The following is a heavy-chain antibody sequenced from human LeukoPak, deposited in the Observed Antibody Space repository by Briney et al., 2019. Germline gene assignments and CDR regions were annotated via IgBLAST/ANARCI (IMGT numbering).Heavy chain of an antibody. J-gene: IGHJ3*02. CDR2: ISSSSSYI. V-gene: IGHV3-21*01. CDR1: GFTFSSYS. CDR3: ARAGAAAPRDAFDI. D-gene: IGHD6-13*01. Sequence: GGSLRLSCAASGFTFSSYSMNWVRQAPGKGLEWVSSISSSSSYIYYADSVKGRFTISRDNAKNSLYLQMNSLRAEDTAVYYCARAGAAAPRDAFDIWGQATMVTVSS.